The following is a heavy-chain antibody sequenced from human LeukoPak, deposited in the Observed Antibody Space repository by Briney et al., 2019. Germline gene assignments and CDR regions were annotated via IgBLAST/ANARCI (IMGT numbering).Heavy chain of an antibody. Sequence: GRSLRLSCAASGFGFDDFAMHWVRQVPGKGLEWVSGFTWNGGAIGYAESVKGRFTISRDNAKNFLYLQMNTLRPEDTALYNCARAHQVLMIASAFDVWGQGTMVTVSS. CDR3: ARAHQVLMIASAFDV. V-gene: IGHV3-9*01. J-gene: IGHJ3*01. D-gene: IGHD3-22*01. CDR1: GFGFDDFA. CDR2: FTWNGGAI.